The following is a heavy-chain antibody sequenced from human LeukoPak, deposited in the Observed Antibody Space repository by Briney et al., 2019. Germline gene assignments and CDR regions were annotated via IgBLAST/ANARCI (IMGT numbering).Heavy chain of an antibody. V-gene: IGHV4-38-2*02. CDR1: GYSISSGYY. D-gene: IGHD2-2*01. CDR2: IYHSGST. Sequence: PSETLSLTCTVSGYSISSGYYWGWIRQPPGKGLEWIGSIYHSGSTYYNPSLKSRVTISVDRSKNQFSLKLSSVTAADTAVYYCARAGIGECSSTSCYTRAFDIWGQGTMVTVSS. CDR3: ARAGIGECSSTSCYTRAFDI. J-gene: IGHJ3*02.